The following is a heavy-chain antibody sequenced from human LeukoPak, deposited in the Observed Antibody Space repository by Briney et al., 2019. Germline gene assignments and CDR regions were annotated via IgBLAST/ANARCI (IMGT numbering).Heavy chain of an antibody. D-gene: IGHD6-19*01. J-gene: IGHJ3*02. CDR2: INHSGST. CDR1: GGSFSGYY. CDR3: ARGEGRGWYRGAFDI. Sequence: SETLSLTCAVYGGSFSGYYWSWIRQPPGKGLEWIGEINHSGSTNYNPSLKSRVTVSVDTSKNQFSLKLSSVTAADTAVYYCARGEGRGWYRGAFDIWGQGTMVTVSS. V-gene: IGHV4-34*01.